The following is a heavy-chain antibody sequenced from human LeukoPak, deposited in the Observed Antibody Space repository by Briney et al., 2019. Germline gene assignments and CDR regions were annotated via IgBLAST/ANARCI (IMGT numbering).Heavy chain of an antibody. V-gene: IGHV3-64*04. CDR1: GFTFSSYA. D-gene: IGHD4-17*01. CDR2: ISNNGGTT. CDR3: ARRGGLGYGDLDY. Sequence: PGGSLRLSCSASGFTFSSYAMHWVRQAPGKGLEYVSGISNNGGTTYYADSVTGRFTISRDNAKNTLYLQMNSLRAEDTAIYYCARRGGLGYGDLDYWGQGTLVTVSS. J-gene: IGHJ4*02.